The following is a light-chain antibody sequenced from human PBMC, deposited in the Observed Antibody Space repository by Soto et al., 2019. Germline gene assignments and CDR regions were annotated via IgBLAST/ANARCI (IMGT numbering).Light chain of an antibody. Sequence: EIVLTQSPATLSLSPGERATLSCRASQSVSSYLAWFQHKPGQAPRLLIYGTSSRATGIPDRFSGGGSGTDFNITISKLDPEDFAVYYCQQYGTSPPYTFGQGTKLEIK. J-gene: IGKJ2*01. CDR2: GTS. CDR1: QSVSSY. CDR3: QQYGTSPPYT. V-gene: IGKV3-20*01.